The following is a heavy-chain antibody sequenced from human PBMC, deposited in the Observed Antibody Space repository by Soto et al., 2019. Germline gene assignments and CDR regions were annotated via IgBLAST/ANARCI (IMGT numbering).Heavy chain of an antibody. CDR2: INSDGSST. J-gene: IGHJ4*02. CDR3: ARAGYSSGWYEIQLDY. V-gene: IGHV3-74*01. Sequence: PGGSLRLSCAASGFTFSSYWMHWVRQAPGKGLVWVSRINSDGSSTSYADSVKGRFTISRDNAKNTLYLQMNSLRAEDTAVYYCARAGYSSGWYEIQLDYWGQGTLVTVSS. D-gene: IGHD6-19*01. CDR1: GFTFSSYW.